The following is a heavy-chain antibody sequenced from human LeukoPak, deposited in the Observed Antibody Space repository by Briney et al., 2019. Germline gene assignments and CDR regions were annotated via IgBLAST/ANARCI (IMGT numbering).Heavy chain of an antibody. Sequence: LSETLSLTCAVSGYSISSGYYWGWIRQPPGKGLEWIGSIYHSGSTYYNPSLKSRVTISVDTSKNQFSLKLSSVTAADTAVYYCARVPVDDFWSGYYVDYWGQGTLVTVSS. CDR1: GYSISSGYY. J-gene: IGHJ4*02. D-gene: IGHD3-3*01. V-gene: IGHV4-38-2*01. CDR2: IYHSGST. CDR3: ARVPVDDFWSGYYVDY.